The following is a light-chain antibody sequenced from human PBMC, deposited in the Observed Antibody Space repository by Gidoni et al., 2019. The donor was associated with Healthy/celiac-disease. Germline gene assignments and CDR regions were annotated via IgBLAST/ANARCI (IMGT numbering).Light chain of an antibody. CDR1: QSVSSSY. V-gene: IGKV3-20*01. CDR2: GAA. J-gene: IGKJ4*01. CDR3: QQYGSSRGLT. Sequence: EIVSTQSPGTLSLSPGERATLSCRASQSVSSSYLAWYQQKPGQAHRLLIYGAASRATGIPDRFSGSGSGTDFTLTISRLEPEDFAVYYGQQYGSSRGLTFGGGTKVEIK.